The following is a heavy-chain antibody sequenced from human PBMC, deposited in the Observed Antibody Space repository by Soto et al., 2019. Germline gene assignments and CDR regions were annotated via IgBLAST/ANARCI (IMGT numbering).Heavy chain of an antibody. Sequence: GGSLRLSCAASGFTFSSYTMTWVRQTPGKGLEWVSLISASGSYTNSADPVKGRFTISRDNSKNMLYLQMNSLRAEDTAVYYCARDRQVAYWGRGTLVTVSS. V-gene: IGHV3-23*01. CDR3: ARDRQVAY. J-gene: IGHJ4*02. CDR1: GFTFSSYT. CDR2: ISASGSYT.